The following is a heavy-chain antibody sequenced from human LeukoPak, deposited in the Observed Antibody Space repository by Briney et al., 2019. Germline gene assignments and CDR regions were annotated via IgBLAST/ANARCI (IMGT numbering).Heavy chain of an antibody. V-gene: IGHV3-11*01. CDR1: GFTFSDYY. D-gene: IGHD6-19*01. CDR2: ISSSGSTI. Sequence: PGGSLRLSCAASGFTFSDYYMSWIRQAPGKGLEWVSYISSSGSTIYYADSVKGRFTISRDNAKNSLYLQMNSLRAEDTAVYYCARDWVAGSDYYYGMDVWGQGTTVTVSS. J-gene: IGHJ6*02. CDR3: ARDWVAGSDYYYGMDV.